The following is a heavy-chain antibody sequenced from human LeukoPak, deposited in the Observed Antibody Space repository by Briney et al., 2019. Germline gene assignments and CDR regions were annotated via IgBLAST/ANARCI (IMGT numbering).Heavy chain of an antibody. CDR1: GYTFTSYD. J-gene: IGHJ4*02. CDR3: ARLYDYVWGSYRYDFDY. CDR2: ISAYNGNT. D-gene: IGHD3-16*02. Sequence: GASVKVSCKASGYTFTSYDINWVRQATGQGLEWMGWISAYNGNTNYAQKLQGRVTMTTDTSTSTAYMELRSLRSDDTAVYYCARLYDYVWGSYRYDFDYWGQGTLVTVSS. V-gene: IGHV1-18*01.